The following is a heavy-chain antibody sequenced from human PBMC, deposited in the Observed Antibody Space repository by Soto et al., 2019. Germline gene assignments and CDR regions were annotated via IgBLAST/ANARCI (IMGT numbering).Heavy chain of an antibody. Sequence: QVQLVQSGAEVKEPGDSVRVSCEASGYTFTAYYIHWVRQAPGQGLEWMGWINPKFGDTTYAQDFQGRVYMTRDMSISTVYMELSRLTSDDTAIYYCARNMDYYYGRGSGNGHGVWGQGTTVTVFS. D-gene: IGHD3-10*02. CDR3: ARNMDYYYGRGSGNGHGV. J-gene: IGHJ6*02. CDR2: INPKFGDT. CDR1: GYTFTAYY. V-gene: IGHV1-2*02.